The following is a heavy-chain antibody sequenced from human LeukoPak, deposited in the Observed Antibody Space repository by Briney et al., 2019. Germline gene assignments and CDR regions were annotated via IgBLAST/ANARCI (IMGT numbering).Heavy chain of an antibody. Sequence: TSETLSLTCAVYGGSFSGYYWSWIRQPPGKGLEWIGEINHSGSTNYNPSLKSRVTISVDTSKNQFSLKLSSVTAADTAVYYCARCPYYMDVWGKGTTVTISS. CDR3: ARCPYYMDV. J-gene: IGHJ6*03. V-gene: IGHV4-34*01. CDR2: INHSGST. CDR1: GGSFSGYY.